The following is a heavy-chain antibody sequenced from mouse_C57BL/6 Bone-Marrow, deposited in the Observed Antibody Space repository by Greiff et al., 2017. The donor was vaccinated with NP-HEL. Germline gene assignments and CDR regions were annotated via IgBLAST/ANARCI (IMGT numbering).Heavy chain of an antibody. Sequence: VQLQQSGAELARPGASVKLSCKASGYTFTSYGISWVKQRTGQGLEWIGEIYPRSGNTYYNEKFKGKATLTADKSSSTAYIELRSLSSEDSAVYFCAKGGGSYFFAYWGQGTLVTVSA. CDR1: GYTFTSYG. D-gene: IGHD1-1*01. V-gene: IGHV1-81*01. J-gene: IGHJ3*01. CDR2: IYPRSGNT. CDR3: AKGGGSYFFAY.